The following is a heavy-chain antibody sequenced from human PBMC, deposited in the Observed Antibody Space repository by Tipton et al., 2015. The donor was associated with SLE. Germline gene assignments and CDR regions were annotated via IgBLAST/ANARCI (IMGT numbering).Heavy chain of an antibody. V-gene: IGHV4-34*01. CDR1: GGSFSGYY. CDR3: ARNHGGNPFDY. CDR2: INHSGST. J-gene: IGHJ4*02. Sequence: LRLSCAVYGGSFSGYYWSWIRQPPGKGLEWIGEINHSGSTNYNPSLKSRVTISVDTSKNQFSLKLSSVTAADTAVYYCARNHGGNPFDYWGQGPLDTVSS. D-gene: IGHD4-23*01.